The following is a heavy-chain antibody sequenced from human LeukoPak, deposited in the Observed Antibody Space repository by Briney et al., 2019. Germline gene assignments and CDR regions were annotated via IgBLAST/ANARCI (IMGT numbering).Heavy chain of an antibody. D-gene: IGHD6-13*01. CDR1: GFTFGSCW. CDR3: ARSIPYGTTWYGRSDY. Sequence: GGSLRLSCAASGFTFGSCWMNWVRQTPGKGLEWVANINQDGSQKFYVDSVKGRFTISRDNANNSLYLQMNSLRAEDTAIYYCARSIPYGTTWYGRSDYWGQGTLVTVSS. CDR2: INQDGSQK. J-gene: IGHJ4*02. V-gene: IGHV3-7*03.